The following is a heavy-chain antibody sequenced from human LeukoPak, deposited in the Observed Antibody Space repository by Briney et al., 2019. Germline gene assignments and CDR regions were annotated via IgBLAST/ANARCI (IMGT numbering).Heavy chain of an antibody. D-gene: IGHD1-26*01. CDR3: ARGGLTIAEATTSWYLDF. Sequence: GRSLRLSCAASGFTFRTYGMHWVRQAQGKGLEWVALIWYDGTNENYADSVKGRFTISRDNSRNTLYLQMNSLRGEDTAVYYCARGGLTIAEATTSWYLDFWGQGTLFTVSS. CDR1: GFTFRTYG. V-gene: IGHV3-33*01. CDR2: IWYDGTNE. J-gene: IGHJ4*02.